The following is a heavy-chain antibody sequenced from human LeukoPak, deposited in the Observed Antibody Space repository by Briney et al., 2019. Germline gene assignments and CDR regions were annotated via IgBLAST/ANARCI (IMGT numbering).Heavy chain of an antibody. CDR1: GFTFSDYN. J-gene: IGHJ6*02. CDR3: ARSIGLTGGGVDV. D-gene: IGHD3-9*01. Sequence: AGGSLRLSCAASGFTFSDYNMNWVRQAPGKGLEWVSYITNGGSTIHHADSVKGRFTISRDNAKKTLYLQMNSLRAEDKAVYYCARSIGLTGGGVDVWGQGTTVTVSS. CDR2: ITNGGSTI. V-gene: IGHV3-11*01.